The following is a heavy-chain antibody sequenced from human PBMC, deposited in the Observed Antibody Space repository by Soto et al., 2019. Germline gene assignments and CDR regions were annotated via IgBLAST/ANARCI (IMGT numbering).Heavy chain of an antibody. D-gene: IGHD4-17*01. CDR2: VFYSGTT. CDR1: CGSMTDYY. CDR3: ARRSDYFEP. J-gene: IGHJ5*02. V-gene: IGHV4-59*01. Sequence: PSETLSRTCLVSCGSMTDYYWSWIRQAPGKGLEWIVFVFYSGTTNYNPSLKSRVTLSIDTSKNEFSLPLTSVTAADTAVYYCARRSDYFEPWGQGTLVTVSS.